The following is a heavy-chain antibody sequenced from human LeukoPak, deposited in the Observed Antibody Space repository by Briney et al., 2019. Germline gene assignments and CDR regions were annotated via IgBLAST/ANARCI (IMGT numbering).Heavy chain of an antibody. V-gene: IGHV1-69*13. J-gene: IGHJ4*02. CDR3: ARAPGGGAGPYYFDF. CDR1: GGTFSSYA. CDR2: IIPIFGTA. Sequence: SVKVSCKASGGTFSSYAISWVRQAPGQGLEWMGGIIPIFGTANYAQKFQGRVTITADESTSTAYMELSSLRSEDTAVYYCARAPGGGAGPYYFDFWGQGTLVTVSS. D-gene: IGHD1-1*01.